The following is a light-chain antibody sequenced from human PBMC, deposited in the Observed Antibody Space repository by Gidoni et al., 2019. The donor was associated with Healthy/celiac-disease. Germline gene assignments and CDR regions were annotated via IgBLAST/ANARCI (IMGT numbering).Light chain of an antibody. J-gene: IGKJ3*01. CDR3: QQRSNWPLT. V-gene: IGKV3-11*01. CDR1: QSVSRY. CDR2: DAS. Sequence: EIVLTQSPATLSLSPGERATLSCRASQSVSRYLAWYQQKPGQAPRLLIYDASNRATGIPARFRGSGSGTDFTLTISSLEPEDFAVYYCQQRSNWPLTFGPGTKVEIK.